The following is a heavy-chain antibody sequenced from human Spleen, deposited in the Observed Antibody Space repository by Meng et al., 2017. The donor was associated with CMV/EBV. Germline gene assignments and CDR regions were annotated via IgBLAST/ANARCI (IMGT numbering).Heavy chain of an antibody. J-gene: IGHJ4*02. D-gene: IGHD3-22*01. CDR2: ISGSGGST. Sequence: FTFSSYAMSWVRQAPGQGLEWVSAISGSGGSTYYADSVKGRFTISRDNSKNTLYLQMNSLRAEDTAVYYCAKNAYYYDSSGPMEFDYWGQGTLVTVSS. CDR3: AKNAYYYDSSGPMEFDY. V-gene: IGHV3-23*01. CDR1: FTFSSYA.